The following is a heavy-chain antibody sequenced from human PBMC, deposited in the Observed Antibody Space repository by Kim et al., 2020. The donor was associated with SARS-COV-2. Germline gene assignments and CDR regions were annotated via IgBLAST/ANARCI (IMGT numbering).Heavy chain of an antibody. J-gene: IGHJ6*03. CDR1: GGSFSGYY. D-gene: IGHD2-2*01. CDR2: INHSGST. V-gene: IGHV4-34*01. CDR3: ARGPGDCSSTSCYLSYMDV. Sequence: SETLSLTCAVYGGSFSGYYWSWIRQPPGKGLEWIGEINHSGSTNYNPSLKSRVTISVDTSKNQFSLKLSSVTAADTAVYYCARGPGDCSSTSCYLSYMDVWGKGTTVTVSS.